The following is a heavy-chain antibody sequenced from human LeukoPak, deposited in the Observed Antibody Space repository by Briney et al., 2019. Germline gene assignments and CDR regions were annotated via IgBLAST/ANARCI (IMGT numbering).Heavy chain of an antibody. D-gene: IGHD6-6*01. J-gene: IGHJ4*02. V-gene: IGHV1-69*05. CDR1: EGTFSSYA. Sequence: SSVKVSCKASEGTFSSYAISWVRQAPGQGLEWMGGIIPIFGTANYAQKFQGRVTITTDESTSTAYMELSSLRSEDTAVYYCARERYSSSSGKEVYWGQGTLVTVSS. CDR3: ARERYSSSSGKEVY. CDR2: IIPIFGTA.